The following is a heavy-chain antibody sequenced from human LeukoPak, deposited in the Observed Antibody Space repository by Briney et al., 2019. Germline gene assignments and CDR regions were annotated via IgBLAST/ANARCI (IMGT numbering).Heavy chain of an antibody. CDR1: GFTFSSYW. CDR3: ARERRYSSSSGLGVWFDP. Sequence: GGSLRLSCAASGFTFSSYWMSWVRQAPGKGLEWVANIKQDGSEKYFVDSVKGRFTISRDNAKNSLYLQMNSLRAEDTAVYYCARERRYSSSSGLGVWFDPWGQGTLVTVSS. J-gene: IGHJ5*02. D-gene: IGHD6-6*01. V-gene: IGHV3-7*01. CDR2: IKQDGSEK.